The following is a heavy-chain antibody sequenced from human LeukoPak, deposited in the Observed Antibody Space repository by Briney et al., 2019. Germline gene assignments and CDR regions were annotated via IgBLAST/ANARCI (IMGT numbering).Heavy chain of an antibody. CDR1: GYTCTSYG. D-gene: IGHD2-2*03. CDR2: VSAYNGNT. V-gene: IGHV1-18*01. J-gene: IGHJ6*02. CDR3: AREGGYCSSTSCHGSYYGMDV. Sequence: ASAKVSCKASGYTCTSYGISWVRQAPGQGLDWMGWVSAYNGNTNYALKLQGRVTMTTDTSTSTAYMELSSLRSEDTAVYYCAREGGYCSSTSCHGSYYGMDVWGQGTTVTVSS.